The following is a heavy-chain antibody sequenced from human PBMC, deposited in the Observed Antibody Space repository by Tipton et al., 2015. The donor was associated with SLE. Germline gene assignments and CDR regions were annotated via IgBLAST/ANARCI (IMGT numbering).Heavy chain of an antibody. V-gene: IGHV3-30*02. CDR2: IRYDGSNK. CDR3: AKEEQQLGPSLDY. CDR1: GFTFSSYG. D-gene: IGHD6-13*01. J-gene: IGHJ4*02. Sequence: SLRLSCAASGFTFSSYGMHWVRQAPGKGLEWVAFIRYDGSNKYYADSVKGRFTISRDNSKNTLYLQMNSLRAEDTAVYYCAKEEQQLGPSLDYWGQGTLVTVSS.